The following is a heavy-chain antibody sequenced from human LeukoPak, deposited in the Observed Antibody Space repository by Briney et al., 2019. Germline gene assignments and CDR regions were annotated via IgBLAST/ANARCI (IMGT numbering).Heavy chain of an antibody. J-gene: IGHJ4*02. V-gene: IGHV4-39*07. CDR2: IYYSGST. Sequence: PSETLSLTCTVSGGSISSSSYYWGWIRQPPGKGLEWIGSIYYSGSTYYNPSLKSRVTISVDTSKNQFSLKLSSVTAADTAVYYCARRTADVIPYYFDYWGQGTLVTVSS. CDR1: GGSISSSSYY. D-gene: IGHD3-16*02. CDR3: ARRTADVIPYYFDY.